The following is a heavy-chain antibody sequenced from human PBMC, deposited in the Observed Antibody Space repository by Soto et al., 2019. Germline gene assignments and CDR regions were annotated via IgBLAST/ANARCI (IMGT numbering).Heavy chain of an antibody. CDR2: IYASGSP. V-gene: IGHV4-59*02. CDR1: GGSVSVYY. Sequence: KPSETLSLTCTISGGSVSVYYWSWIRQSTGQGLEWIGYIYASGSPYYNPSLRSRVTISADTSKNQISLKLTSPTAADTPVYYCARGVGSSPPQYWGRGTLVTVSS. D-gene: IGHD1-26*01. J-gene: IGHJ4*02. CDR3: ARGVGSSPPQY.